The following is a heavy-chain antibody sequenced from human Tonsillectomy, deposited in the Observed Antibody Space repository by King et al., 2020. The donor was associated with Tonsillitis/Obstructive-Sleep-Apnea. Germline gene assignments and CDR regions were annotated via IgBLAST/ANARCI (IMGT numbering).Heavy chain of an antibody. J-gene: IGHJ4*02. CDR3: ARDPSLGSADRGY. CDR1: GFTFSTYS. CDR2: INSRITLM. Sequence: VQLVESGGGLVQPGGSLRLSCAASGFTFSTYSMIWVRQAPGKGLELVSYINSRITLMYYADAVKGRFTISRDNAKNSLYLQMNSLRDEDTAMYYCARDPSLGSADRGYWGQGTLVTVSS. V-gene: IGHV3-48*02. D-gene: IGHD2-2*01.